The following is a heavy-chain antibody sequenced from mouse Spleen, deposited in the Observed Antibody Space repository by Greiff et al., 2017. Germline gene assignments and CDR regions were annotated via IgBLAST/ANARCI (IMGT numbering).Heavy chain of an antibody. J-gene: IGHJ2*01. CDR2: INYDGSST. Sequence: EVQVVESEGGLVQPGSSMKLSCTASGFTFSDYYMAWVRQVPEKGPEWVANINYDGSSTYYLDSLKSRFIISRDNAKNILYLQMSSLKSEDTATYYCAREYRSYYFDYWGQGTTLTVSS. CDR1: GFTFSDYY. D-gene: IGHD2-14*01. V-gene: IGHV5-16*01. CDR3: AREYRSYYFDY.